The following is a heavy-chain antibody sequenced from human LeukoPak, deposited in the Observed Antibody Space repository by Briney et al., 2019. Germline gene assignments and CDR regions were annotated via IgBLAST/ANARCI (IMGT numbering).Heavy chain of an antibody. CDR3: TREEVRAPLDN. CDR1: GFTVGTYG. D-gene: IGHD3-10*01. J-gene: IGHJ4*02. CDR2: IYYDGSNK. V-gene: IGHV3-33*01. Sequence: GGSLRLSCAASGFTVGTYGMHWVRQAPGKGLEWVALIYYDGSNKYYADSVKGRFTVSRDNSKNTLYLQMNVLRAEDTGIYYCTREEVRAPLDNWGQGTLVTVSS.